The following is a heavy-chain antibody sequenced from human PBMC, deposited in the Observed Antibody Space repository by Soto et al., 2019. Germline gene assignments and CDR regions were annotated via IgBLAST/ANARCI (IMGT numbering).Heavy chain of an antibody. V-gene: IGHV1-69*01. Sequence: QVQLVQSGAEVKKPGSSVKVSCKASGGTFSSYAISWVRQAPGQGLEWMGGIIHIFGTANYAQKFQGRVKITADESTSTAYMELSSLRAEDTAVYYCASSTKWLRYEGDYFDYWGQGTLVTVSS. CDR2: IIHIFGTA. J-gene: IGHJ4*02. CDR1: GGTFSSYA. D-gene: IGHD5-12*01. CDR3: ASSTKWLRYEGDYFDY.